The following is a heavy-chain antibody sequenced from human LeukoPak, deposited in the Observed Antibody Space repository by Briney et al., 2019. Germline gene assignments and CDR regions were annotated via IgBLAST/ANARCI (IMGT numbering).Heavy chain of an antibody. CDR1: GYTFSNYG. Sequence: WASLKLSCKASGYTFSNYGFSWVRQAPGQGLEWVGFLSRYNSSTDYAETFQARVTITTDTSTNTLYMQLKSLESDDTAVYYCGGLWTTVGWYDALDMWGQGTMVTVSS. CDR2: LSRYNSST. J-gene: IGHJ3*02. CDR3: GGLWTTVGWYDALDM. V-gene: IGHV1-18*01. D-gene: IGHD4-23*01.